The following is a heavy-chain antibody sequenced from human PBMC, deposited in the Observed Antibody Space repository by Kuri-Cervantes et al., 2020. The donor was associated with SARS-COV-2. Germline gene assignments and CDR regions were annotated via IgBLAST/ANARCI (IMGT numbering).Heavy chain of an antibody. CDR2: ISSSSSYI. CDR1: GFTFSSYA. V-gene: IGHV3-21*01. CDR3: AREGYCSGGSCPTTGGYYYGMDV. J-gene: IGHJ6*02. Sequence: GESLKISCAASGFTFSSYATSWVRQAPGKGLEWVSSISSSSSYIYYADSGKGRFTISRDNAKNSLYLQMNSLRAEDTAVYYCAREGYCSGGSCPTTGGYYYGMDVWGQGTTVTVSS. D-gene: IGHD2-15*01.